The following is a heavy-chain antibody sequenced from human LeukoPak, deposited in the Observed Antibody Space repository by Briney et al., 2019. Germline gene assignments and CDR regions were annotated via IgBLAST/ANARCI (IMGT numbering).Heavy chain of an antibody. D-gene: IGHD1-26*01. CDR3: ALLVGATWGFDY. J-gene: IGHJ4*02. V-gene: IGHV3-9*01. CDR1: GFTFDDYA. Sequence: GRSLRLSCAASGFTFDDYAMHWVRQAPGKGLEWVSGISWNSGSIGYADSVKGRFTISRDNAKNSLYLQMNSLRAEDTALYYCALLVGATWGFDYWGQGTLVTVSS. CDR2: ISWNSGSI.